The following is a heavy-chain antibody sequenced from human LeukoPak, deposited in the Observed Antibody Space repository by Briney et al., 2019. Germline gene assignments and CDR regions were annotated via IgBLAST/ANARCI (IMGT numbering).Heavy chain of an antibody. D-gene: IGHD4-23*01. CDR2: IHYSGST. CDR1: GGSVTSASHY. V-gene: IGHV4-39*01. CDR3: TRHHDYGDKLDY. J-gene: IGHJ4*02. Sequence: SETLSRTCTVSGGSVTSASHYWAWIRQPPGKGLEWIGSIHYSGSTYYSPSLKSRLTISGDTSKSQFSLKLTFVTAADTAVYYCTRHHDYGDKLDYWGQGTLVTVSS.